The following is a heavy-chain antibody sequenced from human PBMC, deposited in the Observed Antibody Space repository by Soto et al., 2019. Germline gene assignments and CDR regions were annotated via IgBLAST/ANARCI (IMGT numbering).Heavy chain of an antibody. Sequence: SETLSLTCTVSGISIDNYYCSWIRQSAGKGLEWIGRIYSSGTTNYNPSLKSRVTMSVDMSKSQFSLNVRSVTAADTAVYYCVRDVGGSGWFAPWGQGTLVTVS. CDR2: IYSSGTT. J-gene: IGHJ5*02. CDR1: GISIDNYY. CDR3: VRDVGGSGWFAP. V-gene: IGHV4-4*07.